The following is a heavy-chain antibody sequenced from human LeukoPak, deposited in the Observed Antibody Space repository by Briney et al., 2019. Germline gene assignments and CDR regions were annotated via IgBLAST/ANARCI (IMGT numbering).Heavy chain of an antibody. J-gene: IGHJ4*02. D-gene: IGHD6-13*01. CDR3: ARAPATGYSSSWYLY. CDR1: GYTFTSYG. Sequence: ASVKVSCKASGYTFTSYGISWVRQAPGQGLEWMGWISAYNGNTNYAQKLLGRVTMTTDTSTSTAYMELRSLRSDDTAVYYCARAPATGYSSSWYLYWGQGTLVTVSS. V-gene: IGHV1-18*01. CDR2: ISAYNGNT.